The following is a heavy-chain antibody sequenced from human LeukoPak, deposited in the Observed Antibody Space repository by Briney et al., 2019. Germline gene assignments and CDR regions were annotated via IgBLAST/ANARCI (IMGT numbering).Heavy chain of an antibody. Sequence: GGSLRLSCAASGFTFSSYSMNWVRQAPGKGLEWVSSISSSSSYIYYADSVKGRFTISRDNAKNSLYLQMNSLRAEDTAVYYCARDGIHYYYYYYMDVWGKGTTVTVSS. CDR2: ISSSSSYI. J-gene: IGHJ6*03. CDR1: GFTFSSYS. V-gene: IGHV3-21*01. CDR3: ARDGIHYYYYYYMDV.